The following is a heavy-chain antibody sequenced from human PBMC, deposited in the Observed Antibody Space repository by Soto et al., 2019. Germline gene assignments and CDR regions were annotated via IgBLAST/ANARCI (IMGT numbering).Heavy chain of an antibody. D-gene: IGHD3-16*02. Sequence: QVQLVQSGAEVKKPGSSVKVSCKASGGTFSSYAISWVRQAPGQGLEWMGGIIPIFGTANYAQKFQGIVTITADESTSKAYMELRSLRSEDTAVYYCARDQRDYVWGSYRYRGPFDYWGQGPLVTVSS. CDR3: ARDQRDYVWGSYRYRGPFDY. CDR1: GGTFSSYA. V-gene: IGHV1-69*01. J-gene: IGHJ4*02. CDR2: IIPIFGTA.